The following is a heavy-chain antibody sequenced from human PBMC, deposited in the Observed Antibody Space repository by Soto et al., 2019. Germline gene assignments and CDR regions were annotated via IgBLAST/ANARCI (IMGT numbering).Heavy chain of an antibody. Sequence: QVQLQESGPGLVKPSQTLSLTCTVSGGSISSGGYYWSWIRQHPGKGLEWIGYIYYSGSTYYNPSLKSRVTISVVTSKNQFSLKLSSVTAADTAVYYCAASCVACGGFNYYGMDVWGQGTTVTVSS. D-gene: IGHD2-21*01. CDR2: IYYSGST. CDR1: GGSISSGGYY. CDR3: AASCVACGGFNYYGMDV. J-gene: IGHJ6*02. V-gene: IGHV4-31*03.